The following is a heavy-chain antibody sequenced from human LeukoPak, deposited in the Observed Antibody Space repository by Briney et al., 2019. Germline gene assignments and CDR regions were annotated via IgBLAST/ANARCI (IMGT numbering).Heavy chain of an antibody. CDR2: ISGSGGST. V-gene: IGHV3-23*01. J-gene: IGHJ6*02. CDR1: GFTFSSYW. D-gene: IGHD2-2*01. CDR3: ARDPDIVVVPAASVGYYYYYGMDV. Sequence: GGSLRLSCATSGFTFSSYWMHWVRQAPGKGLEWVSAISGSGGSTYYADSVKGRFTISRGNSKNTLYLQMNSLRAEDTAVYYCARDPDIVVVPAASVGYYYYYGMDVWGQGTTVTVSS.